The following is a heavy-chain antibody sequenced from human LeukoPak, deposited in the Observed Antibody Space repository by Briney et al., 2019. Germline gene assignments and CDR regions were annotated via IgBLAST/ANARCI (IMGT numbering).Heavy chain of an antibody. Sequence: PETLSPACSVSGDSLNLYYWSWIRQPPGKGLESTGYIYYTGNTYYNPSLKSRVTISVDTSKNKFSLKLSSVTAADTAVYYCARGPPVTNFDYWGQGTLVTVSS. CDR3: ARGPPVTNFDY. J-gene: IGHJ4*02. CDR1: GDSLNLYY. D-gene: IGHD4-17*01. V-gene: IGHV4-59*01. CDR2: IYYTGNT.